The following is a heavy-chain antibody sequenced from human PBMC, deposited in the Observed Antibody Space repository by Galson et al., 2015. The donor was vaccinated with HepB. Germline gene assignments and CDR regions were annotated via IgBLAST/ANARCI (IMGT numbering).Heavy chain of an antibody. CDR1: GFTFSGYA. CDR2: ISGSGGTT. Sequence: SLRLSCAASGFTFSGYAMSWVRQAPGKGLEWVSAISGSGGTTYYADSVKGRLTSSRDNARNTMYLQMNSLRAEDTAVYYCAKDRKSAHSYYNGMDVWGQGTTVTVSS. V-gene: IGHV3-23*01. J-gene: IGHJ6*02. CDR3: AKDRKSAHSYYNGMDV.